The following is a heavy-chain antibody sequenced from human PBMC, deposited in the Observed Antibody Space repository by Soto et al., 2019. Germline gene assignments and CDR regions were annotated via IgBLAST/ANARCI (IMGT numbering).Heavy chain of an antibody. Sequence: PGGSLRLSCAASGFTFSSYWMTWVRQAPGKGLEWVANIKQDGSEKYYVDSVKGRFTISRDNAKNSLYLQMNSLRAEDTAVYYCARPLTTGWELRIYGYWGQGTQVTVSS. CDR2: IKQDGSEK. D-gene: IGHD1-26*01. J-gene: IGHJ4*02. CDR3: ARPLTTGWELRIYGY. V-gene: IGHV3-7*01. CDR1: GFTFSSYW.